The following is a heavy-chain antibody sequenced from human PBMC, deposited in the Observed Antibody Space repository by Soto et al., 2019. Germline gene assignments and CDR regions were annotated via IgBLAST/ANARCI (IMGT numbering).Heavy chain of an antibody. CDR3: ARAVVPKYNWFDP. Sequence: GASVKVSCKASRDTFSSYAITWVRQAPGQGLEWMGGIIPRFGSPKYAQNFQGRLTITADDSTYTAYMELASLTPDDTAVYYCARAVVPKYNWFDPWGQGTLVTVSS. D-gene: IGHD2-21*01. CDR1: RDTFSSYA. CDR2: IIPRFGSP. J-gene: IGHJ5*02. V-gene: IGHV1-69*13.